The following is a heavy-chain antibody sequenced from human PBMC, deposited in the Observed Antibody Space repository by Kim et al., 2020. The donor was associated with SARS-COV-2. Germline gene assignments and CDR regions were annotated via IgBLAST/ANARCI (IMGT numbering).Heavy chain of an antibody. J-gene: IGHJ4*02. D-gene: IGHD3-16*02. V-gene: IGHV4-39*01. Sequence: LKGRVTISVDPSKNQFSLKLGSVTAADTAVYYCARRDDYVWGSYRSPFDYWGQGTLVTVSS. CDR3: ARRDDYVWGSYRSPFDY.